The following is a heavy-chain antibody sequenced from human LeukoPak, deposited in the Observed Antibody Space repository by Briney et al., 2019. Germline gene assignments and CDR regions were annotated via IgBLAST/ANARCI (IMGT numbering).Heavy chain of an antibody. D-gene: IGHD2-2*02. V-gene: IGHV1-46*01. CDR3: AKAHCTSTSCYTDNPFHH. CDR2: INPSGGST. J-gene: IGHJ1*01. Sequence: ASVKVSCKASGYTFTSYYMHWVRQAPGQGLEWMGIINPSGGSTSYAQKFQGRVTMTRDTSTSTVYMELSSLRSEDTAVYYCAKAHCTSTSCYTDNPFHHWGQGTLVTVSS. CDR1: GYTFTSYY.